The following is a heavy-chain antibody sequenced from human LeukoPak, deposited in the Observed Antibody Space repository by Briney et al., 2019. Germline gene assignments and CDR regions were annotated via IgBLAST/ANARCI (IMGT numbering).Heavy chain of an antibody. CDR2: IGTSGSII. V-gene: IGHV3-11*04. J-gene: IGHJ4*02. D-gene: IGHD3-10*01. Sequence: GGSLRLSCAASGFTFSDYYMSWIRQAPGKGLECVSYIGTSGSIIYYADSVKGRFTISRDNAKNSLYLQMNSLRAEDTAVYYCARDLWFGELLLDYWGQGTLVTVSS. CDR3: ARDLWFGELLLDY. CDR1: GFTFSDYY.